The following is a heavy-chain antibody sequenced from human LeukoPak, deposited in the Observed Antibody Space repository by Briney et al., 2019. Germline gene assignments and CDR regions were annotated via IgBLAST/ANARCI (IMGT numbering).Heavy chain of an antibody. CDR1: GGSISSGGYY. D-gene: IGHD6-6*01. CDR3: ARYSSSSVVDY. J-gene: IGHJ4*02. Sequence: SETLSLTCTVSGGSISSGGYYWSWIRQHPGKGLEWIGYIYYSGSTNHNPSLKSRVTISVDTSKNQFSLKLSSVTAADTAVYYCARYSSSSVVDYWGQGTLVTVPS. V-gene: IGHV4-61*08. CDR2: IYYSGST.